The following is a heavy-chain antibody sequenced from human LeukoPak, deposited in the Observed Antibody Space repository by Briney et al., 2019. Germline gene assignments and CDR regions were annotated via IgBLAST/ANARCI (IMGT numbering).Heavy chain of an antibody. CDR1: GGTFSSYA. V-gene: IGHV1-69*06. CDR3: ARGGYDYVWGSYRSPYYYYMDV. Sequence: SVKVSCKASGGTFSSYAISWVRQAPGQGLEWMGGIIPIFGTANYAQKFQGRVTITADKSTSTAYMELSSLRSEDTAVYYCARGGYDYVWGSYRSPYYYYMDVWGKGTTVTVSS. CDR2: IIPIFGTA. J-gene: IGHJ6*03. D-gene: IGHD3-16*02.